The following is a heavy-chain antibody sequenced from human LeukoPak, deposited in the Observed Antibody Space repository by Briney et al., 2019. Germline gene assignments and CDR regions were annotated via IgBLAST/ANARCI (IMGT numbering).Heavy chain of an antibody. CDR1: GGSISSGDYY. D-gene: IGHD3-10*01. J-gene: IGHJ3*02. CDR3: ARADVLLWFGELLSAFDI. Sequence: SETLSLTCTVSGGSISSGDYYWSWIRQPPGKGLEWIGYIYYSGSTYYNPSLKSRVTISVDTSKNQFSLKLSSVTAADTAVYYCARADVLLWFGELLSAFDIWGQGTMVTVSS. V-gene: IGHV4-30-4*01. CDR2: IYYSGST.